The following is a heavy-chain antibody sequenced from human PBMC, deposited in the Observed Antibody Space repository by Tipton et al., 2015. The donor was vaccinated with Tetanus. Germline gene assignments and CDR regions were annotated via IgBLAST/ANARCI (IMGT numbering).Heavy chain of an antibody. Sequence: LRLSCTVSGGSISSGDYYWSWIRRPPGKGPEWIGYVYSTATTYYNPSLKSRVTISVDTSKNQFSLKLTSVTAADTAVYYCARIHDYWSGYFDFWGQGALVTVSP. CDR3: ARIHDYWSGYFDF. CDR1: GGSISSGDYY. V-gene: IGHV4-30-4*01. J-gene: IGHJ4*02. D-gene: IGHD3-3*01. CDR2: VYSTATT.